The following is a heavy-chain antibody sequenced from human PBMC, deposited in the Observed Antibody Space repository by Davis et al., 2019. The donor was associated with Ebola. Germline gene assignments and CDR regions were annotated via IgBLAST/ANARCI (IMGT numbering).Heavy chain of an antibody. V-gene: IGHV4-59*03. D-gene: IGHD3-10*01. CDR1: GVSISRHY. J-gene: IGHJ4*02. Sequence: PSETLSLTCTVSGVSISRHYWSWIRQPPGKRLAWIGSIYYTGNAYYNSSLASRATISVDTSKNRFSLKLTSVTAADTAMYYCSERGSSVWGQGTLVTVSS. CDR3: SERGSSV. CDR2: IYYTGNA.